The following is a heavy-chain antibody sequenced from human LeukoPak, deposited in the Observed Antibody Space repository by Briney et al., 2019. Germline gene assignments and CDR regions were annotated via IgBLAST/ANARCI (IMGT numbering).Heavy chain of an antibody. Sequence: ASVTVSSMDSGGTLSSYAISWVRQAPGQGVEGMGCISGYNSNTNYAQKLQVRVIMTTDTSTSTAYMELRSLRSDDTAVYYCARRRSEEFDFDCWGQGTLVTVSS. CDR3: ARRRSEEFDFDC. D-gene: IGHD6-19*01. CDR1: GGTLSSYA. CDR2: ISGYNSNT. J-gene: IGHJ4*02. V-gene: IGHV1-18*01.